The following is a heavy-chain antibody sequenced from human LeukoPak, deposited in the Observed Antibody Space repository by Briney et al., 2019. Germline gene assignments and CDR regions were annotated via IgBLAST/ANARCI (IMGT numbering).Heavy chain of an antibody. V-gene: IGHV1-2*02. D-gene: IGHD6-6*01. J-gene: IGHJ4*02. CDR3: ATLWGSYSSYEEFDY. CDR2: INPNSGGT. CDR1: GYTFTAYY. Sequence: GASVKVSCKASGYTFTAYYMYWVRQAPGQGLEWMGWINPNSGGTNYAQKFQGRVTMTRDTSISTAYMELSRLRSDDTAVYYCATLWGSYSSYEEFDYWGQGTLVTVSS.